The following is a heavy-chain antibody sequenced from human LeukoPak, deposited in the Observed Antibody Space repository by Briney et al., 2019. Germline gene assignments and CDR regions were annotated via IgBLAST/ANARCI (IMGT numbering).Heavy chain of an antibody. D-gene: IGHD6-6*01. Sequence: PGGSLRLSCAASGFTFSNAWMSWVRQAPGKGLEWVGRIKSKTDGGTTDYAAPVKGRFTISRDDSKNTLYLQMNSLRAEDTAVYYCALPRARDFDYWGQGTLVTVSS. J-gene: IGHJ4*02. CDR3: ALPRARDFDY. CDR2: IKSKTDGGTT. V-gene: IGHV3-15*01. CDR1: GFTFSNAW.